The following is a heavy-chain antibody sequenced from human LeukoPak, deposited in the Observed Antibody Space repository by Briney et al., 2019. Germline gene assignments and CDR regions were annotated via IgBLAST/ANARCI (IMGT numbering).Heavy chain of an antibody. V-gene: IGHV3-48*01. Sequence: GGSLRLSCAASGFTFSSYSMNWVRQAPGKGLEWVSYISSSSSTIYYADSVKGRFTISRDNAKNSLYLQMNSLRAEDTAVYYCASQRITDFGVVIPRGFDSWGQGTLVPVSS. D-gene: IGHD3-3*01. J-gene: IGHJ4*02. CDR2: ISSSSSTI. CDR3: ASQRITDFGVVIPRGFDS. CDR1: GFTFSSYS.